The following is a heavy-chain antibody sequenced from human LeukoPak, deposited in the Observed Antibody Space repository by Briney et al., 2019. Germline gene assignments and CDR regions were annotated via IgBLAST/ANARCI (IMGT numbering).Heavy chain of an antibody. Sequence: SETLSLTCTVSGGSVSNYYWSWIRQPPGKGLEWIGYIYYSGTTNYNPSLKSRVTISVDTSKNQFSLNVNSVTAADTAVYYCARGGASSEWFDPWGQGTLVTVSS. J-gene: IGHJ5*02. D-gene: IGHD6-25*01. CDR3: ARGGASSEWFDP. CDR2: IYYSGTT. V-gene: IGHV4-59*02. CDR1: GGSVSNYY.